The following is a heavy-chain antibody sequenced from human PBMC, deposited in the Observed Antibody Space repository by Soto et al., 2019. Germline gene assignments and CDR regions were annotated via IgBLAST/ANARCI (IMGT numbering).Heavy chain of an antibody. CDR3: ARSSNLDY. Sequence: ASVKVSCKASGGTFSSYTISWVRQAPGQGLEWMGWIDPNSGDTNYTQKFQGWVTMTRDTSISTAYMELSRLTSDDTAVYYCARSSNLDYWGQGALVTVSS. D-gene: IGHD2-2*01. V-gene: IGHV1-2*04. J-gene: IGHJ4*02. CDR1: GGTFSSYT. CDR2: IDPNSGDT.